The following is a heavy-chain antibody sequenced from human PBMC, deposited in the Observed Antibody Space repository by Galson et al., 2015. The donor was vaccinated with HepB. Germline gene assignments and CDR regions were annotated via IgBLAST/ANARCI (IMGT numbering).Heavy chain of an antibody. J-gene: IGHJ5*02. Sequence: SVKVSCKASGGTFSSYAISWVRQAPGQGLEWMGGIIPIFGTANYAQKFQGRVTITADESTSTAYMELSSLRSEDTAVYYCARDHRAAAELGRWGSTNWFAPWGQGTLVTVSS. V-gene: IGHV1-69*13. CDR2: IIPIFGTA. D-gene: IGHD6-13*01. CDR1: GGTFSSYA. CDR3: ARDHRAAAELGRWGSTNWFAP.